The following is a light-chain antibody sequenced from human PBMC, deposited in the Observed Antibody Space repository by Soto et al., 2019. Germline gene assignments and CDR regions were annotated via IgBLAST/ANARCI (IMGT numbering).Light chain of an antibody. V-gene: IGLV2-8*01. CDR3: GAHAGSNTWV. J-gene: IGLJ3*02. CDR1: SGDIGAYNY. Sequence: QSALAQSPSASASPGQSVTISFTGSSGDIGAYNYVSWYQQRPGKAPKLIIYEVNKRPSGVPDRFSGSKSGITASLTVSGLQADDEADYYCGAHAGSNTWVFGGGTKVTV. CDR2: EVN.